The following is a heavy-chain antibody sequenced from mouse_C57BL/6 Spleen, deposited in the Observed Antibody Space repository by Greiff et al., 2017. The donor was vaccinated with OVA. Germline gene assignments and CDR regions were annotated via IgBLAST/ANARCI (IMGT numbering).Heavy chain of an antibody. CDR3: ATVYDGYPLAMDY. CDR2: IDPNSGGT. Sequence: VQRVESGAELVKPGASVKLSCKASGYTFTSYWMHWMKQRPGRGLEWIGRIDPNSGGTKYNEKFKSKATLTVDKPSSTAYMQLSSLTSEDSAVYYCATVYDGYPLAMDYWGQGTSVTVSS. D-gene: IGHD2-3*01. V-gene: IGHV1-72*01. CDR1: GYTFTSYW. J-gene: IGHJ4*01.